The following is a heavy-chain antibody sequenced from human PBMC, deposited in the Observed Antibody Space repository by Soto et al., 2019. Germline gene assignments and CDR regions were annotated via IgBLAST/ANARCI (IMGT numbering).Heavy chain of an antibody. D-gene: IGHD2-21*01. V-gene: IGHV1-18*01. CDR1: GYDFTSYG. Sequence: QGQLLQSGDEVKKPGASVRVSCRASGYDFTSYGISWLRQAPGQGLEWVSGISAYNGKRDTAQKFQGRVTMTLDTSTDTAHMELGDLTSADTAVYYCARGRIVASIHDAFEIWGQGTMVAVSS. CDR2: ISAYNGKR. J-gene: IGHJ3*02. CDR3: ARGRIVASIHDAFEI.